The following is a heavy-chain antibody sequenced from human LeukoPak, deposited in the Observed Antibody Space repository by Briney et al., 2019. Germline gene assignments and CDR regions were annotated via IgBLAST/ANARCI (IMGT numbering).Heavy chain of an antibody. CDR1: GGSISSYY. J-gene: IGHJ4*02. V-gene: IGHV4-59*01. Sequence: PSETLSLTCTVSGGSISSYYWSWIRQPPGKGLEWIGYMYYSGSTNYSPSLKSRVTISGDTSRKQFSLKLNSVTAADTAVYYCASVTTVRYKNDYWGQRTLVTASS. CDR3: ASVTTVRYKNDY. D-gene: IGHD4-17*01. CDR2: MYYSGST.